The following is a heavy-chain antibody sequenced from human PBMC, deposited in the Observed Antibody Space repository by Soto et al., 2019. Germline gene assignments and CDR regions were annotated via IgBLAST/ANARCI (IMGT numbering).Heavy chain of an antibody. V-gene: IGHV4-4*02. D-gene: IGHD4-17*01. CDR3: ARVDGPYGMDV. J-gene: IGHJ6*02. Sequence: PSETLSLTCSVSVGSISSSNWRCSVRQPPGKGLEWIGEIYHSGSTNYNPSLKRRVTIPVARSNNQFSLKLSSVTAADTPGHYYARVDGPYGMDVWVQGTTVKVS. CDR2: IYHSGST. CDR1: VGSISSSNW.